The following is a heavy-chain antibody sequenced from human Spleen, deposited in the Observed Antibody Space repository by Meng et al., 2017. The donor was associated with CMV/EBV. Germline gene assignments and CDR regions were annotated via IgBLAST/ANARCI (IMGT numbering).Heavy chain of an antibody. J-gene: IGHJ4*02. D-gene: IGHD5-18*01. CDR1: GFSLRTSGVV. CDR3: ARRIQLWLPFDY. Sequence: TFSGFSLRTSGVVVGRIRQPPGKALEWLALIYWNDDKRYSPSLKSRLTITKDTSKNQVVLTMTNMDPVDTATYYCARRIQLWLPFDYWGQGTLVTVSS. CDR2: IYWNDDK. V-gene: IGHV2-5*01.